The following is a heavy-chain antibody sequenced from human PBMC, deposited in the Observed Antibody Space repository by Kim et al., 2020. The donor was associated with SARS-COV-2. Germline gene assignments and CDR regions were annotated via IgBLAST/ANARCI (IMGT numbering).Heavy chain of an antibody. Sequence: LSLTCAASGFTFSDYYMSWIRQAPGKGLEWVSYISSSSSYTNYADSVKGRFTISRDNAKNSLYLQMNSLRAEDTAVYYCARDRAPYCSSTSCSIYYYYYGMDVWGQGTTVTVSS. V-gene: IGHV3-11*06. D-gene: IGHD2-2*01. CDR3: ARDRAPYCSSTSCSIYYYYYGMDV. CDR2: ISSSSSYT. CDR1: GFTFSDYY. J-gene: IGHJ6*02.